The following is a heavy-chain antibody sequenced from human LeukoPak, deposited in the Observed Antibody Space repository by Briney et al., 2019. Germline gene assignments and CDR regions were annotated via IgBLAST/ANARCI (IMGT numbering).Heavy chain of an antibody. V-gene: IGHV4-59*12. CDR2: IYYSGST. CDR1: GGSISSYY. CDR3: ARISYYDFWSDY. D-gene: IGHD3-3*01. Sequence: SETLSLTCTVSGGSISSYYWSWIRQPPGKGLEWIGYIYYSGSTNYNPSLKSRVTISVDTSKNQFSLKLSSVTAADTAVYYCARISYYDFWSDYWGQGTLVTVSS. J-gene: IGHJ4*02.